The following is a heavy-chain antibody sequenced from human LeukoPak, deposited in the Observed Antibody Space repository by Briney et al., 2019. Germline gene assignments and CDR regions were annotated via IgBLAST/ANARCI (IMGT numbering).Heavy chain of an antibody. D-gene: IGHD3-16*02. J-gene: IGHJ6*04. V-gene: IGHV3-21*01. CDR1: GFTFSSYS. Sequence: GGSLRLSCAASGFTFSSYSMNWVRQAPGKGLEGVSSISSSSSYIYYADSVKGRFTISRDNAKNSLYLQMNSLRAEDTAVYYCARASEDYDYVWGSYRWYYYGMDVWGKGTTVTVSS. CDR3: ARASEDYDYVWGSYRWYYYGMDV. CDR2: ISSSSSYI.